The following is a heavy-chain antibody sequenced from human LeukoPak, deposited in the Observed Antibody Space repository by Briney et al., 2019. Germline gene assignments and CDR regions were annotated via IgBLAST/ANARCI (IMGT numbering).Heavy chain of an antibody. V-gene: IGHV1-2*02. D-gene: IGHD3-10*01. CDR2: INPNSGGT. CDR1: GYTFTGYY. CDR3: ALSGAHSGNPPDY. J-gene: IGHJ4*02. Sequence: ASVKVSCKASGYTFTGYYMHWVRQAPGQGLEWMGWINPNSGGTNYAQKFQGRVTMTRDTSISTAYMELSRLRSDDTAVYYCALSGAHSGNPPDYWGQGTLVTVSS.